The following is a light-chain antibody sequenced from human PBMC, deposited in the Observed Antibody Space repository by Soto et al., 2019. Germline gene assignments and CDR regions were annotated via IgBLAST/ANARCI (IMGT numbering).Light chain of an antibody. J-gene: IGLJ1*01. CDR1: SSDVGGYNY. CDR2: DVG. Sequence: SVLTQPASVYGSPGQSIAISCTGSSSDVGGYNYVSWYQQHPGKAPKLMIYDVGNRPSGVSDRFSGSKSGNTASLTISGLQAEDEADYYCSSYTSSSTLYVFGTGTKVTVL. CDR3: SSYTSSSTLYV. V-gene: IGLV2-14*03.